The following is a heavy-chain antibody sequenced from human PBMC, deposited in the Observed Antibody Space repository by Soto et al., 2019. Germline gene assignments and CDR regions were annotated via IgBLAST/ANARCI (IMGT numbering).Heavy chain of an antibody. Sequence: QVQLVQSGAEVKKPGASVKVSCKASGYTFTSYYMHWVRQAPGQGLEWMGIINPSGGSPSYAQKFQGRVTMNRDTSTRTVYMELSSLRSEDTAVYYCAAHSRATGWVWGQGTTVTVSS. D-gene: IGHD2-15*01. V-gene: IGHV1-46*01. CDR3: AAHSRATGWV. J-gene: IGHJ6*02. CDR1: GYTFTSYY. CDR2: INPSGGSP.